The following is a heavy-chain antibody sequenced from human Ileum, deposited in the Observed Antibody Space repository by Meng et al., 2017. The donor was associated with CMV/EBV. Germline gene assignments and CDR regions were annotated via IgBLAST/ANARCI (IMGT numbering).Heavy chain of an antibody. J-gene: IGHJ4*02. CDR2: INWDGTNT. V-gene: IGHV3-43*01. Sequence: EVQLVGSGGIVVQPGGSLRLSCAASGFTFDDYSMHWVRQRPGKGLEWISIINWDGTNTDYADSVRGRFTISRDNSRNSLYLEMNSLRTEDTAFYFCARDGHWGQGTLVTVSS. CDR3: ARDGH. CDR1: GFTFDDYS.